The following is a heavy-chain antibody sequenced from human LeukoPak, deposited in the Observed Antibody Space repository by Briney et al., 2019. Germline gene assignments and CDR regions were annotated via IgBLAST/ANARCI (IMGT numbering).Heavy chain of an antibody. Sequence: GGSLRLSCADSGFTFEDYAMHWVRQAPGKGLEWVSGISWNSGSIGYADSVKGRFTISRDNAKNSLYLQMNSLRAEDTALYYCAKVTAAAGTGFDYWGQGTLVTVSS. CDR2: ISWNSGSI. J-gene: IGHJ4*02. CDR1: GFTFEDYA. CDR3: AKVTAAAGTGFDY. D-gene: IGHD6-13*01. V-gene: IGHV3-9*01.